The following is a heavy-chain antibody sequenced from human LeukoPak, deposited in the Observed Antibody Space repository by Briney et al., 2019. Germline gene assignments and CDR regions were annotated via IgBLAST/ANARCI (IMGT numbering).Heavy chain of an antibody. V-gene: IGHV1-18*01. D-gene: IGHD5-12*01. CDR1: GYTFTNYG. Sequence: ASVKVSCKASGYTFTNYGISWVRQAPGQGLEWMGWISAYNGNTNYAQKLQGRVTMTTDASTSTAYMELRSLRSDDTAVYYCARVYPIYSGYDSPEGYYFDYWGQGTLVTVSS. CDR2: ISAYNGNT. CDR3: ARVYPIYSGYDSPEGYYFDY. J-gene: IGHJ4*02.